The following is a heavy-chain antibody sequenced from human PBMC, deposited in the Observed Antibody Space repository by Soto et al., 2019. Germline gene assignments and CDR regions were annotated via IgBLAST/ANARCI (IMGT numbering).Heavy chain of an antibody. Sequence: AASVKVSCKASGGTFSSYAISWVRQAPGQGLEWMGGIIPIFGTANYAQKFQGRVTITADESTSTAYMELSSLRSEDTAVYYCASFPVYSYGPGSFDYWGQGTLVTVSS. CDR3: ASFPVYSYGPGSFDY. CDR2: IIPIFGTA. J-gene: IGHJ4*02. D-gene: IGHD5-18*01. CDR1: GGTFSSYA. V-gene: IGHV1-69*13.